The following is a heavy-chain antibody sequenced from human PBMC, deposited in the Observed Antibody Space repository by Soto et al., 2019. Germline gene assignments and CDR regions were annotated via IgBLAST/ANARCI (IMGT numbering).Heavy chain of an antibody. CDR2: INAGNGNT. CDR3: ARDVTTPYDFWSGYQG. D-gene: IGHD3-3*01. CDR1: GYTFTSYA. V-gene: IGHV1-3*01. Sequence: ASVKVSCKASGYTFTSYAMHWVRQAPGQRLEWMGWINAGNGNTKYSQKFQGRVTITRDTSASTAYMELSSLRSEDTAVYYCARDVTTPYDFWSGYQGWGQGTLVTVSS. J-gene: IGHJ4*02.